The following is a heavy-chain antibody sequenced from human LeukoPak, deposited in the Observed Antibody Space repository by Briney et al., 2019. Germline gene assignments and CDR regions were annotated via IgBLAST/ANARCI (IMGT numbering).Heavy chain of an antibody. CDR3: ARSTSSVRGSFDY. V-gene: IGHV3-9*01. J-gene: IGHJ4*02. D-gene: IGHD4-11*01. CDR1: GFTFEDYA. CDR2: ISWNNGSI. Sequence: GGSLRLSCAASGFTFEDYAMHWVRLAPGKGLEWVSGISWNNGSIDYADSVKGRFTISRDNAKNSLYLQMNSLRAEDTAVYYCARSTSSVRGSFDYWGQGTLVTVSS.